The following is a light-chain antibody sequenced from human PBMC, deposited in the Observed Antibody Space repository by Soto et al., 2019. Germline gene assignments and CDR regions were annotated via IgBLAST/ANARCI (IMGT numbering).Light chain of an antibody. CDR1: SSDIGSYNY. V-gene: IGLV2-14*03. J-gene: IGLJ2*01. CDR2: DVS. CDR3: SSYGASSTL. Sequence: ALTQPASASGSPGQSITISCTGTSSDIGSYNYISWYQQHPGKAPKLMIFDVSYRPSGISDRFSGSKSGNTASLTISGLQPEDEADYYCSSYGASSTLFGGGTKVTVL.